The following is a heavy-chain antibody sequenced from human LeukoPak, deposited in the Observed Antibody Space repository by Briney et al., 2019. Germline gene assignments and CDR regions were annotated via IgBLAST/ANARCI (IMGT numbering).Heavy chain of an antibody. Sequence: GASVKVSCKASGGTFISYAISWVRQAPGQELEWMGGIIPIFGTANYAQKFQGRVTITADESTSTAYMELSSLRSEDTAVYYCAREGASSGWHYWGQGTLVTVSS. CDR2: IIPIFGTA. CDR1: GGTFISYA. J-gene: IGHJ4*02. V-gene: IGHV1-69*13. D-gene: IGHD6-19*01. CDR3: AREGASSGWHY.